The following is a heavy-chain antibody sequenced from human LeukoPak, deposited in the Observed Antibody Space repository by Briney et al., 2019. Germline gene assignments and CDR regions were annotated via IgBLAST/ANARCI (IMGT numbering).Heavy chain of an antibody. CDR2: IIPILGIA. D-gene: IGHD5-18*01. CDR1: GGTFSSYA. V-gene: IGHV1-69*10. J-gene: IGHJ4*02. CDR3: ARGPRRGYSYGYYFDY. Sequence: SVKVSCKASGGTFSSYAISWVRQAPGQGLEWMGGIIPILGIANYAQKFQGRVTITADKSTSTAYMELSSLRSEDTAVYYCARGPRRGYSYGYYFDYWGQGTLVTVSS.